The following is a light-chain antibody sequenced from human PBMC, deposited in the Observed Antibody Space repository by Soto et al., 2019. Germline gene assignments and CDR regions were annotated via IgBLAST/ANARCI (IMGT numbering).Light chain of an antibody. CDR2: AAS. J-gene: IGKJ1*01. CDR3: QQYITSPWT. Sequence: DIQMTQSPSTLSASVGDRVTITCRASQSIRGWLDWLQQQPGKAPKLLIYAASSLESAVPSRFSGSESGTEFTLPITGRQPDDFATYYCQQYITSPWTIGQGTKVEI. V-gene: IGKV1-5*03. CDR1: QSIRGW.